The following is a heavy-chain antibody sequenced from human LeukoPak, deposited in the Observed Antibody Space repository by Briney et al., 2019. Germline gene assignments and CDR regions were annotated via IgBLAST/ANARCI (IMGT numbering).Heavy chain of an antibody. Sequence: SETLSLTCSASGGSISSYYWGWIRQPPGMALEWIGCFYNSGSTNYNPSLKSRATTSVDTSKNQLTLRLSSVTAADTAVYYCASTQQWLAFDYWGQGILVTVSS. D-gene: IGHD6-19*01. V-gene: IGHV4-59*01. CDR3: ASTQQWLAFDY. CDR1: GGSISSYY. CDR2: FYNSGST. J-gene: IGHJ4*02.